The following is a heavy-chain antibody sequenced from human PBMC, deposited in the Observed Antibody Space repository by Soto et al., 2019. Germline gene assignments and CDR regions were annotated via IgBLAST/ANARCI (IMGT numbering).Heavy chain of an antibody. V-gene: IGHV1-18*04. CDR2: IHGYNGNT. D-gene: IGHD5-18*01. CDR3: TRDSSWIELWFGSQNY. J-gene: IGHJ4*02. CDR1: GYTFIKYG. Sequence: ASVKVSCKSSGYTFIKYGISWVRQAPGQGLEWMGWIHGYNGNTQYAQKFQGRLSVTTDTFTDTAYLQMNSLKTEDTAVYYCTRDSSWIELWFGSQNYWGQGTLVTVSS.